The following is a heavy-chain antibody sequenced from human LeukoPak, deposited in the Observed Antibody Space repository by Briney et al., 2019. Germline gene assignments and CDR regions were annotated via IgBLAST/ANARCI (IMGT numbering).Heavy chain of an antibody. Sequence: KPSETLSLTCTVSGGSISSYCWSCIRQPAGKGLEWIGRICTCGSTNYNPSLKSRVTMSVDTSKNQFSLKLSSVTAADTAVYYCAEGGQWLRVWGQGTLVTVSS. D-gene: IGHD6-19*01. CDR3: AEGGQWLRV. J-gene: IGHJ4*02. CDR1: GGSISSYC. V-gene: IGHV4-4*07. CDR2: ICTCGST.